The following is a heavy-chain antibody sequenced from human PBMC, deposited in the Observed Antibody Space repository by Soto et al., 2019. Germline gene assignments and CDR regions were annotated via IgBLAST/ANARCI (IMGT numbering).Heavy chain of an antibody. CDR1: EFSVTSNY. V-gene: IGHV3-53*01. CDR3: ARGTWGISWPNFFDY. Sequence: SLRLSFPAPEFSVTSNYMSWVRQAPGKGLEWVSVIYAGGSTSYADSVKGRFTVSRDNSNNTLFLQLNSLRVEDTAVYYCARGTWGISWPNFFDYWGQGVLVTVSS. J-gene: IGHJ4*02. CDR2: IYAGGST. D-gene: IGHD6-13*01.